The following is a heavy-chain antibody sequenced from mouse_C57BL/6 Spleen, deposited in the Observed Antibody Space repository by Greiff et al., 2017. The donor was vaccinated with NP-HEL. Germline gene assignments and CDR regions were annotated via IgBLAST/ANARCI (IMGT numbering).Heavy chain of an antibody. D-gene: IGHD1-1*02. V-gene: IGHV1-50*01. J-gene: IGHJ2*01. Sequence: QVQLQQPGAELVKPGASVKLSCKASGYTFTSYWMQWVKQRPGQGLEWIGEIDPSDSYTNYNQKFKGKATLTVDTSSSTAYMQLSSLTSEDSAVYYCARVDEDWGQGTTLTVSS. CDR1: GYTFTSYW. CDR2: IDPSDSYT. CDR3: ARVDED.